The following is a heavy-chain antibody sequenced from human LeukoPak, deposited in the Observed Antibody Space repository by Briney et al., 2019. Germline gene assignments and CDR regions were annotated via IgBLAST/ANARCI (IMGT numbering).Heavy chain of an antibody. D-gene: IGHD3-22*01. V-gene: IGHV3-21*01. Sequence: GGSLRLSCAASGFTFSTYNMNWVRQAPGKGLEWVSSISSSSSYIYYADSVKGRFTISRDNAKNSLYLQMDSLRAEDTAVYYCARVSQMGIVVVPFDYWGQGTLVTVSS. CDR3: ARVSQMGIVVVPFDY. CDR2: ISSSSSYI. CDR1: GFTFSTYN. J-gene: IGHJ4*02.